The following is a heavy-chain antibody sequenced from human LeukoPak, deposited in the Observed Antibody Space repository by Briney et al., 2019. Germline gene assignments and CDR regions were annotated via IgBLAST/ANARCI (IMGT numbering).Heavy chain of an antibody. Sequence: PGGSLRLSCAASGFTFSSYGMHWVRQAPGKGLEWVAFIRYDGSNKYYADSVKGRFTISRDNAENSLYLQMNSLRAEDTAVYYCAREGTYYYDSSGYYDAFDIWGQGTMVTVSS. J-gene: IGHJ3*02. CDR2: IRYDGSNK. CDR1: GFTFSSYG. V-gene: IGHV3-30*02. CDR3: AREGTYYYDSSGYYDAFDI. D-gene: IGHD3-22*01.